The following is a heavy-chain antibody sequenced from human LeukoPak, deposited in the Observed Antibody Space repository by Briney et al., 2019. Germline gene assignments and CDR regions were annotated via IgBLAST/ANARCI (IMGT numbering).Heavy chain of an antibody. CDR2: IKSKTDGGTA. CDR1: GFSFNNAW. D-gene: IGHD3-10*01. CDR3: IADATMLRGVISYVDN. Sequence: PGGSLRLSCAVSGFSFNNAWMSWVRQVPGKGLEWVGRIKSKTDGGTADYAAPVKGRFTISRDDSKNTLYLQMNSLKTEDTAVYYCIADATMLRGVISYVDNWGQGTLVTVSS. V-gene: IGHV3-15*01. J-gene: IGHJ4*02.